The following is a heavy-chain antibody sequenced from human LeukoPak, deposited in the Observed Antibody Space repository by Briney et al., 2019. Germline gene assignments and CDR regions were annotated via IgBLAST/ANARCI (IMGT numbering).Heavy chain of an antibody. CDR1: AGSISSYY. CDR3: ARVSFSRYYSYMDV. V-gene: IGHV4-59*01. J-gene: IGHJ6*03. Sequence: PSETLSLTCTVSAGSISSYYWSWIRQPPGKGLECIGYIYYSGSTNYNPSLKSRVTISVDTSKNQFSLNQSSVTAADTAVYSCARVSFSRYYSYMDVWGKGTTVTVSS. CDR2: IYYSGST.